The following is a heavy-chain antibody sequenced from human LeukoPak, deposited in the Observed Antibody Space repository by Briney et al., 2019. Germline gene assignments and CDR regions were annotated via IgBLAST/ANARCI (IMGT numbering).Heavy chain of an antibody. CDR1: GDSISNYY. CDR3: ARRLKMATPRPGDAFDI. Sequence: SETLSLTCTVSGDSISNYYWIWLRQPPGKGLEWIGYVYYSGSTNYNPSLKSRVTISVDTSKTQFSLKLSSVTAADTAVYYCARRLKMATPRPGDAFDIWGQGTMVTVSS. CDR2: VYYSGST. D-gene: IGHD5-24*01. J-gene: IGHJ3*02. V-gene: IGHV4-59*01.